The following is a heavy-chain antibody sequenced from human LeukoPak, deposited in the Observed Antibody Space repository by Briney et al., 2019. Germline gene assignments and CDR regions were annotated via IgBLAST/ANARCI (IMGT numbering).Heavy chain of an antibody. CDR2: ISAYNGNT. J-gene: IGHJ6*02. CDR1: GYTFTSYG. Sequence: ASVKVSCKASGYTFTSYGISWVRQAPGQGLEWMGWISAYNGNTNYAQKLQGRVTMTTDTSTSTAYMGLRSLRSDDTAVYYCARDGSDSSGYYYVHYGMDVWGQGTTVTVSS. D-gene: IGHD3-22*01. V-gene: IGHV1-18*01. CDR3: ARDGSDSSGYYYVHYGMDV.